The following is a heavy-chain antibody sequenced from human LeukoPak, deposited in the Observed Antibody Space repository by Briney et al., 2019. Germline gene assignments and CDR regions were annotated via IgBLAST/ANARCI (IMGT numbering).Heavy chain of an antibody. D-gene: IGHD3-10*01. J-gene: IGHJ4*02. CDR1: GFTFSSYG. CDR3: ARDYYGPGDY. V-gene: IGHV3-30*03. Sequence: GGSLRLSCAASGFTFSSYGMHWVRQAPGKGLEWVAVISYDGSNKYYADSVKGRFTISRDNSKNTLYLQMNSLRAEDTAVYYCARDYYGPGDYWGQGTLVTVSS. CDR2: ISYDGSNK.